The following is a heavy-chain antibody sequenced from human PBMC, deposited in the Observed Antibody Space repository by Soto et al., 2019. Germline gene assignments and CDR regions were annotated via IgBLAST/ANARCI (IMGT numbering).Heavy chain of an antibody. D-gene: IGHD2-2*01. CDR1: GGSISSGGYY. V-gene: IGHV4-31*03. CDR3: ARDLRDCSSTSCYGPI. Sequence: SETLSLTCTVSGGSISSGGYYWSWIRQHPGKGLGWIGYIYYSGSTYYNPSLKSRVTISVDTSKNQFSLKLSSVTAADTAVYYCARDLRDCSSTSCYGPIWGQGTLVTVSS. J-gene: IGHJ4*02. CDR2: IYYSGST.